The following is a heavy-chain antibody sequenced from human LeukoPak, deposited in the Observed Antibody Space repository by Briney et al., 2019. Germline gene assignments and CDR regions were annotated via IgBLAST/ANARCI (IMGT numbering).Heavy chain of an antibody. CDR2: IYTSGST. CDR3: AREDSYYGSGSYPTEAFDI. Sequence: SGTLSLTCAVSGGSISSSNWWSWIRQPAGKGLEWIGRIYTSGSTNYNPSLKSRVTISVDTSKNQFSLKLSSVTAADTAVYYCAREDSYYGSGSYPTEAFDIWGQGTMVTVSS. CDR1: GGSISSSNW. V-gene: IGHV4-61*02. D-gene: IGHD3-10*01. J-gene: IGHJ3*02.